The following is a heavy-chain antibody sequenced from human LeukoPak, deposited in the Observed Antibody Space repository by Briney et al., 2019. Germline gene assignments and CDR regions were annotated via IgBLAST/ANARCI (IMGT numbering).Heavy chain of an antibody. Sequence: GASVKVSCKASGYTFTGYYMHWMRQAPGQGPEWMGWINCNSGDTIYAQKFQGRVTMTRDTSISTAYMELSRLRSDDTAVYYCASGIMITFGGVIAPPSDPWGQGTLVTVSS. CDR2: INCNSGDT. V-gene: IGHV1-2*02. CDR1: GYTFTGYY. D-gene: IGHD3-16*02. CDR3: ASGIMITFGGVIAPPSDP. J-gene: IGHJ5*02.